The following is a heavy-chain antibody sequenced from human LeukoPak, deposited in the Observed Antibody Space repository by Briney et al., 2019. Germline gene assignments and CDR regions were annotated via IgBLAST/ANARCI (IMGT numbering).Heavy chain of an antibody. CDR3: ARALAVADAYYFDY. J-gene: IGHJ4*02. CDR1: GFTFDDYG. V-gene: IGHV3-20*04. Sequence: GGSLRLSCAASGFTFDDYGMSWVRQAPGKGLEWVSGINWNSGSTGYADSVKGRFTISRDNAKNSLYLQMNSLRAEDTALYYCARALAVADAYYFDYWGQGTLVTVSS. CDR2: INWNSGST. D-gene: IGHD6-19*01.